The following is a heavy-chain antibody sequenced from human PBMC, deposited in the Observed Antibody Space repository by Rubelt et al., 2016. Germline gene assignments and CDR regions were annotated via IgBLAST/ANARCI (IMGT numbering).Heavy chain of an antibody. CDR3: ARDRYPGASVY. CDR2: IYSGGGT. D-gene: IGHD3-16*02. Sequence: SRGGLVQPGGSLRVSCAASGFTFSRYAMTWVRQAPGKGLEWVSIIYSGGGTYYADSLEGRFTISRDNSKNTLFLQMNVLRAEDTALYYCARDRYPGASVYWGQGTLGTVSS. J-gene: IGHJ4*02. CDR1: GFTFSRYA. V-gene: IGHV3-66*01.